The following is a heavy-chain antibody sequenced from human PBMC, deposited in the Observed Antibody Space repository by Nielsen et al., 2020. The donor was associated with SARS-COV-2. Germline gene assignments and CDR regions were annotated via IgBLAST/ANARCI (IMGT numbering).Heavy chain of an antibody. CDR1: GFTFSSYW. CDR2: IKQDGSEK. CDR3: ASPGIDY. V-gene: IGHV3-7*01. J-gene: IGHJ4*02. Sequence: GESLKISCAASGFTFSSYWMSWVRQAPGKGLQWVANIKQDGSEKYYVDSVKGRFTVSRDNAENLMYLQMNSLRAEDTAVYYCASPGIDYWGQGTLVTVSS.